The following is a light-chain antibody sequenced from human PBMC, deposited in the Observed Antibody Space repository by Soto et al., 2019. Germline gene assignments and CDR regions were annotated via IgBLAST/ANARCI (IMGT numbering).Light chain of an antibody. CDR3: SSYAGSNKLV. CDR2: EVS. J-gene: IGLJ2*01. Sequence: QSALTQPPSASGSPGQSVTISCTGTSSDVGGYNYVSWYQQHPGKAPKLMIYEVSKLPSGVPDRFSGSKSGNTASLTVSGLQAEDEAAYYCSSYAGSNKLVFGGGTKLTVL. V-gene: IGLV2-8*01. CDR1: SSDVGGYNY.